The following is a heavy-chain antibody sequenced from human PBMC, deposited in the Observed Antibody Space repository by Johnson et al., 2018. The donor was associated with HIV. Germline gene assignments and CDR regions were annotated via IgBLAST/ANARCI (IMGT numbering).Heavy chain of an antibody. V-gene: IGHV3-30*18. D-gene: IGHD3-9*01. CDR1: GFTFSSYA. CDR2: ISYDGSNK. J-gene: IGHJ3*02. Sequence: VESGGGVVQPGRSLRLSCAASGFTFSSYAMHWVRQAPGKGLEWVAVISYDGSNKYYADSVKGRFTISRDNAKNTVDLQMNSLRSEDTAVYYCAKTIARNAFDIWGQGTMVTVSS. CDR3: AKTIARNAFDI.